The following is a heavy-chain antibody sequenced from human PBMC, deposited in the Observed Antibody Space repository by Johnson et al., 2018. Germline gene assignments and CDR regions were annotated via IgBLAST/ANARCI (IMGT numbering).Heavy chain of an antibody. CDR2: IWYAGSNK. D-gene: IGHD3-9*01. V-gene: IGHV3-33*06. CDR1: GFTFSSYG. Sequence: VQLVESGGGVVQPGRSLRLSCAASGFTFSSYGMHWVRQAPGKGLEWVAVIWYAGSNKYYADSVKGRFTISRDNSKNTLYLQMNSRRAEDTAVYYCAKVWKHYDIWSGYRQSQDYYYYYMDVGGKGTTVTVSS. J-gene: IGHJ6*03. CDR3: AKVWKHYDIWSGYRQSQDYYYYYMDV.